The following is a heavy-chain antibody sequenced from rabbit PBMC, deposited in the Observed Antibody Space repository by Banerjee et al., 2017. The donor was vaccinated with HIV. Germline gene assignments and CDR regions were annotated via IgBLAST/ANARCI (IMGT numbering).Heavy chain of an antibody. CDR1: GFSFSRKYV. J-gene: IGHJ4*01. CDR2: IYAGTGGTP. CDR3: ARYYTYGYAGYGYANL. V-gene: IGHV1S45*01. D-gene: IGHD6-1*01. Sequence: QEQLVESGGDLVKPGASLTLTCTASGFSFSRKYVVCWVRQAPGKGLEWIACIYAGTGGTPYYASWAKGRFTISKASWTTVTLQMTSLTAADTATYFCARYYTYGYAGYGYANLWGPGTLVTVS.